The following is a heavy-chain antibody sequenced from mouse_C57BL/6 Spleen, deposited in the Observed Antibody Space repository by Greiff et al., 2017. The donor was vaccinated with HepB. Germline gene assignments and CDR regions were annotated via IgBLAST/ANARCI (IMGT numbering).Heavy chain of an antibody. CDR3: ARFSITTVVATNYFDY. J-gene: IGHJ2*01. V-gene: IGHV1-80*01. D-gene: IGHD1-1*01. CDR1: GYAFSSYW. Sequence: QVQLQQSGAELVKPGASVKISCKASGYAFSSYWMNWVKQRPGKGLEWIGQIYPGDGDTNYNGKFKGKATLTADKSSSTAYMQLSSLTSEDSAVYFCARFSITTVVATNYFDYWGQGTTLTVSS. CDR2: IYPGDGDT.